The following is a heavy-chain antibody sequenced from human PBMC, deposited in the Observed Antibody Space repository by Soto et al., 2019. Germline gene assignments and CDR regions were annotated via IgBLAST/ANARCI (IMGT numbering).Heavy chain of an antibody. V-gene: IGHV4-59*08. J-gene: IGHJ6*01. CDR1: SGPSKSHN. CDR2: VYDTWST. D-gene: IGHD3-10*01. CDR3: VRQGIGFLHGLVDV. Sequence: QVQVQQSGPGLLQPSETLSLTCTVSSGPSKSHNWGWIRQPPGRGLEWIGYVYDTWSTSYNPALKSRVTVSADTSTNRISLTLRFVTAADTAVYYCVRQGIGFLHGLVDVWGQGTTVIVSS.